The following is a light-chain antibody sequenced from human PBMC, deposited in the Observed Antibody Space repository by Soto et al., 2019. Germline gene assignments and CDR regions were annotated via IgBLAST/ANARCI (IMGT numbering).Light chain of an antibody. CDR1: QSVSSSY. V-gene: IGKV3-20*01. CDR3: QQYGSLSWT. J-gene: IGKJ1*01. Sequence: IVLTQSPGTLSLSPGESATLSCRASQSVSSSYLAWYQQKPGQAPRLLIYDASNRATGIPARFSGSGSGTDFTLTISRLEPEDFAVYYCQQYGSLSWTFGQGTKVDIK. CDR2: DAS.